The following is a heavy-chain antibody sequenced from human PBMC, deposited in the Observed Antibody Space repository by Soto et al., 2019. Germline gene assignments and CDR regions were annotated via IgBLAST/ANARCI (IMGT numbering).Heavy chain of an antibody. CDR1: GFTFSDYW. V-gene: IGHV3-7*05. CDR3: ARDVSPGSGPYYDAFDI. CDR2: IRKDESKK. D-gene: IGHD3-22*01. Sequence: EVQLVESGGGLVQPGESLRLSCSASGFTFSDYWMTWVRQAPGKGLEWVANIRKDESKKSYLDSVRGRFTVSRDNARNSLYLQMDSLRAEDTALYYCARDVSPGSGPYYDAFDIWGQGTMVTVSS. J-gene: IGHJ3*02.